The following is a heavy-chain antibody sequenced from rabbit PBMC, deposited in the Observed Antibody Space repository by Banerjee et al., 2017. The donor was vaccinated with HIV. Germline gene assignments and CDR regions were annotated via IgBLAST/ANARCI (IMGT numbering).Heavy chain of an antibody. V-gene: IGHV1S45*01. D-gene: IGHD1-1*01. CDR3: AGVGSGAPL. CDR2: INTSSDNT. CDR1: GFSFSHKYV. Sequence: QEQLVESGGGLVQPGRSLTLSCKASGFSFSHKYVVCWVRQAPGKGLEWIACINTSSDNTGYATWAKGRFTISKTSSTTVTLQMTSLTVADTATYFCAGVGSGAPLWGPGTLVTVS. J-gene: IGHJ4*01.